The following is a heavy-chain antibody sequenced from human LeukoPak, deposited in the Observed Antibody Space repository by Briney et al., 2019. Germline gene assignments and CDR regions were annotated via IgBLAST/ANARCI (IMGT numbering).Heavy chain of an antibody. D-gene: IGHD3-3*01. CDR2: IYYSGST. CDR3: ARSGLWYFDY. CDR1: LGSLRRGGYY. J-gene: IGHJ4*02. V-gene: IGHV4-31*03. Sequence: SQSLSLTCTVSLGSLRRGGYYWSWIRHHPGRGLEWIGYIYYSGSTYYNPSLKSRVTISVDTSKNEFSLKLSSVTAADTAVYYCARSGLWYFDYWGQGTLVTVSS.